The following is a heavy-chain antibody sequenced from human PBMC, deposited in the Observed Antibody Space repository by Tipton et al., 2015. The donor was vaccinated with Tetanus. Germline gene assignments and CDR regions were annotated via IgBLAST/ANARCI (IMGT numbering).Heavy chain of an antibody. D-gene: IGHD3-10*01. CDR3: ARESYGSGSYSDH. CDR2: ISGSGGST. J-gene: IGHJ4*02. V-gene: IGHV3-23*01. CDR1: GFTFSSYA. Sequence: SLRLSCAASGFTFSSYAMSWVRQAPGKGLEWVSAISGSGGSTYYADSVKGRFTISRDNAKNSVDLQMNSLRAEDTAVYYCARESYGSGSYSDHWGQGTLVSVSS.